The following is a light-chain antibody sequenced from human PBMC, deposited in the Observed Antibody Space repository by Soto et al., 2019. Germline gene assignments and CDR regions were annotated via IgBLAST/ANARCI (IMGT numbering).Light chain of an antibody. CDR2: KAS. V-gene: IGKV1-5*03. Sequence: DIQMTQSPSTLSASVGDRVTMTCRASQRISSWLAWYQQKPGKAPKLLIYKASSLESGVPSRFSGSGSGTEFTLTISSLQPDDFATYYCQQYNSYSTFGQGTKVEIK. J-gene: IGKJ1*01. CDR1: QRISSW. CDR3: QQYNSYST.